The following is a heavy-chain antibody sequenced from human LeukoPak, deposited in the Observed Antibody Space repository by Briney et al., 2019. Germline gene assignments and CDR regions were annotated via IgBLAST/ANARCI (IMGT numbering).Heavy chain of an antibody. V-gene: IGHV4-59*08. CDR1: GGSISPYY. J-gene: IGHJ4*02. Sequence: SETLSLTCTVSGGSISPYYWNWIRQPPGKGLEWIGYIYYSGNTNYNSSLTSRVTISVDTSKNQISLRLTSVTAADTAAYYCARRGPSTGNYYFDYWGQGTLVTVSS. CDR3: ARRGPSTGNYYFDY. CDR2: IYYSGNT. D-gene: IGHD2-2*01.